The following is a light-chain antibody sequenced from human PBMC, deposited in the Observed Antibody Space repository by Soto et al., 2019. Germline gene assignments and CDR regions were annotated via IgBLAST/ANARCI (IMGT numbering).Light chain of an antibody. CDR2: EVS. CDR3: SSYTSRSTLDYV. J-gene: IGLJ1*01. Sequence: QSALTQPASVSGSPGQSITISCTGTSSDVGGYNYVSWYQQHPGKAPKLMIYEVSNRPSGVSNRFSGSKSGNTASLTISGLQAEDEADYDCSSYTSRSTLDYVFGSGTKLTVL. CDR1: SSDVGGYNY. V-gene: IGLV2-14*01.